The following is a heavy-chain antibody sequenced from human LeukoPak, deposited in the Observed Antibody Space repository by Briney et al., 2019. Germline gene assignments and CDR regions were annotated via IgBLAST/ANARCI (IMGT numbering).Heavy chain of an antibody. J-gene: IGHJ3*02. CDR1: GFTFDDYG. V-gene: IGHV3-20*04. Sequence: GGSLRLSCAASGFTFDDYGMSWVRQAPGKGLEWVAGINWNGGSTVYADSVKGRFTISRDNAKNSLYLQMNSLRAEDTALYYCAKDLYYGGNHLNDAFDIWGQGTMVTVSS. D-gene: IGHD4-23*01. CDR2: INWNGGST. CDR3: AKDLYYGGNHLNDAFDI.